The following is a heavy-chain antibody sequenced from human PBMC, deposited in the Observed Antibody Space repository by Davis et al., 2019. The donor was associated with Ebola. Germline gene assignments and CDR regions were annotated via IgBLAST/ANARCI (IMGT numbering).Heavy chain of an antibody. Sequence: PGGSLRLSCEASGFTVSDNYISWVRQAPWKGLEWVSIRYSGGNTNYSDSVKGRFTISRDNSKNTLYLQMNSLRAEGTAVYYCAKDSGLDTMPPDYWGQGTLVTVSS. D-gene: IGHD3-10*01. CDR2: RYSGGNT. CDR1: GFTVSDNY. J-gene: IGHJ4*02. V-gene: IGHV3-66*02. CDR3: AKDSGLDTMPPDY.